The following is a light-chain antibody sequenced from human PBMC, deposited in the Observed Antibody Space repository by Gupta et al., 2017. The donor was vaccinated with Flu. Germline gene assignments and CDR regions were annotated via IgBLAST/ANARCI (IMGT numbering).Light chain of an antibody. V-gene: IGKV3-20*01. CDR2: GAY. Sequence: EIVLTQSPGTLSLSPGERATLPCRASQSVSSSYLAWYQQKPGQAPRLLIYGAYSRATGIPDRFSGSGSGTDFTLTISRLEPEDFAVYYCQQYGSSPELTFGGGTKVEIK. CDR3: QQYGSSPELT. CDR1: QSVSSSY. J-gene: IGKJ4*01.